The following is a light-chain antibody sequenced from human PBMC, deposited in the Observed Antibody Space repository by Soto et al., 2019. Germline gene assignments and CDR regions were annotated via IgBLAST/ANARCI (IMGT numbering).Light chain of an antibody. Sequence: DIQMTQSPSTLSASVGDRVTITCRASQAITRSLAWYQQKPGEAPKLLIYAASILQSGVPSRFSGSGSGTDFTLTITRLQPEDFATYYCQQANSFPFTFGPGTKVDIK. CDR3: QQANSFPFT. J-gene: IGKJ3*01. V-gene: IGKV1-12*01. CDR1: QAITRS. CDR2: AAS.